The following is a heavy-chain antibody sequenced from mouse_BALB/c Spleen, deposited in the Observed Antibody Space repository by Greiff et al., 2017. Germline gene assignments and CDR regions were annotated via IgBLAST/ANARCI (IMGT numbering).Heavy chain of an antibody. CDR3: ASLAYSSCAY. D-gene: IGHD2-10*01. Sequence: EVQLVESGGDLVKPGGSLKLSCAASGFTFSSYGMSWVRQTPDKRLEWVATISSGGSYTYYPDSVKGRFTISRDNAKNTLYLQMSSLKSEDTAMYYCASLAYSSCAYWGEGTLVTVSA. J-gene: IGHJ3*01. V-gene: IGHV5-6*01. CDR1: GFTFSSYG. CDR2: ISSGGSYT.